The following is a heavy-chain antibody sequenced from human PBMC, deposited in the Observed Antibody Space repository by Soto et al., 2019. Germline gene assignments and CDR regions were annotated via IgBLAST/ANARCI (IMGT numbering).Heavy chain of an antibody. CDR1: GGSISSGGYY. Sequence: QLQLQESGPGLVKPSQTLSLTCTVSGGSISSGGYYWSWIRHHPGNGLEWIGSIYYSGSTYYSPSLKSRVTISVDTSKNQFSLNLSSLTAADTAVYYCARVYFYPPRNWFDPWGQGTPVTVSS. CDR3: ARVYFYPPRNWFDP. D-gene: IGHD2-8*01. CDR2: IYYSGST. J-gene: IGHJ5*02. V-gene: IGHV4-31*03.